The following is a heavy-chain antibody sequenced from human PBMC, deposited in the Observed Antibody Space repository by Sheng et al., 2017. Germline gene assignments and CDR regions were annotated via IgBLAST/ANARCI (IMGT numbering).Heavy chain of an antibody. CDR1: GGTFSSYA. J-gene: IGHJ5*02. CDR3: ARVGVTIFGVVATNWFDP. V-gene: IGHV1-69*01. CDR2: IIPIFGTA. Sequence: SGAEVKKPGSSVKVSCKASGGTFSSYAISWVRQAPGQGLEWMGGIIPIFGTANYAQKFQGRVTITADESTSTAYMELSSLRSEDTAVYYCARVGVTIFGVVATNWFDPWGQGTLVTVSS. D-gene: IGHD3-3*01.